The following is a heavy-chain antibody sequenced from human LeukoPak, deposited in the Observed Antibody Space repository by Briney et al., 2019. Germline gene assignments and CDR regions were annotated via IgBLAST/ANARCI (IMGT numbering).Heavy chain of an antibody. CDR1: GFTFSSYA. CDR2: INGSGGST. D-gene: IGHD5-18*01. Sequence: GGSLRLSCAASGFTFSSYAMSWVRQAPGKGLEWVSTINGSGGSTYYADSVKGRFTISRDNSKNTLYLQMNSLTAEDTAVYYCAKHRNGYSYGNDCWGQGTLVTVSS. V-gene: IGHV3-23*01. CDR3: AKHRNGYSYGNDC. J-gene: IGHJ4*02.